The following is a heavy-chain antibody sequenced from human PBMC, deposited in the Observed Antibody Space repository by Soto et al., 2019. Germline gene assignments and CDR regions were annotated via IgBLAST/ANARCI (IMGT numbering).Heavy chain of an antibody. J-gene: IGHJ5*02. Sequence: SETLSLTCAVYGGSFSGYYWSWIRQPPGKGLEWIGYIYYSGSTNYNPSLKSRVTISVDTSKNQFSLKLSSVTAADTAVYYCARLRANFSTGYGCFAPRGQGTLVTVS. CDR3: ARLRANFSTGYGCFAP. CDR1: GGSFSGYY. CDR2: IYYSGST. V-gene: IGHV4-59*08. D-gene: IGHD3-3*01.